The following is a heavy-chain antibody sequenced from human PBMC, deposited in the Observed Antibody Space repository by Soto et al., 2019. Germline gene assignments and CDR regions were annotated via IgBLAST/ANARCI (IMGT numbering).Heavy chain of an antibody. J-gene: IGHJ4*02. D-gene: IGHD4-17*01. V-gene: IGHV3-30*18. Sequence: GGSLRLSCAASGFTFSSYGMHWVRQAPGKGLEWVAVISYDGSNKYYADSAKGRFTISRDNSKNTLYLQMNSLRAEDTAVYYCANDQTTVVTNFDYGGQGTLVTVSS. CDR1: GFTFSSYG. CDR2: ISYDGSNK. CDR3: ANDQTTVVTNFDY.